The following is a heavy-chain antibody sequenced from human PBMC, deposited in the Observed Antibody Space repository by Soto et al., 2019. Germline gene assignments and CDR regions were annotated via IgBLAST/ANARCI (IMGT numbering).Heavy chain of an antibody. D-gene: IGHD1-1*01. CDR1: GFTFTSYA. CDR2: ISGSGGSE. Sequence: GGSLRLSCAVSGFTFTSYAMTWVRQAPGKGLEWVSAISGSGGSEFYADSVKGRFTISRDTSKNTVYLQMNSLTAGDTAFYYCAKATATSGGAFEIYGQGTMVTVSS. V-gene: IGHV3-23*01. CDR3: AKATATSGGAFEI. J-gene: IGHJ3*02.